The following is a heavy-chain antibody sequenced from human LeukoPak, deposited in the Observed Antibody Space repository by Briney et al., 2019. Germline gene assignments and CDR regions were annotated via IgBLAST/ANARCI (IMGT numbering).Heavy chain of an antibody. D-gene: IGHD3-22*01. V-gene: IGHV4-39*01. CDR1: GGSISSSSYY. CDR2: IYYSGST. CDR3: ASPTYYYDSSGYLGY. Sequence: SETLSLTCTVSGGSISSSSYYWGWIRQPPGKGLEWIGSIYYSGSTYYNPSLKSRVTISVDTSKNQFSLKLSSVTAADTAVYYCASPTYYYDSSGYLGYWGQGTLSPSPQ. J-gene: IGHJ4*02.